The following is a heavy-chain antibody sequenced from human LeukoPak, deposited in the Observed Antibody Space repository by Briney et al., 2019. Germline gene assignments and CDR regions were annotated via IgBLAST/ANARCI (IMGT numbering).Heavy chain of an antibody. CDR3: AGSYSSTWYSTFDI. J-gene: IGHJ3*02. Sequence: KPSETLSLTCAVYGGSFSGYYWSWIRQPPGKGLEWIGEINHRGSTNYNPSLKSRVTISVDTSKNQFSLNLSSVTAAETSIYYCAGSYSSTWYSTFDIWGQGTMVTVSS. CDR1: GGSFSGYY. CDR2: INHRGST. D-gene: IGHD6-13*01. V-gene: IGHV4-34*01.